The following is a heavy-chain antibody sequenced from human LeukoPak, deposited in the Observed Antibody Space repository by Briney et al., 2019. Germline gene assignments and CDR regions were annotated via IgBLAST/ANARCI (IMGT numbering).Heavy chain of an antibody. CDR2: VKHDGSEK. Sequence: GGSLRLSCAASGFTVSSYWLNWGRQAPGKGLELVANVKHDGSEKYYVDSVKGRLATPRDKAKNSLYLQMNSLRAEGTGVYYCARLLMVRGYYSDYWGQGTVVTVSS. J-gene: IGHJ4*02. CDR3: ARLLMVRGYYSDY. CDR1: GFTVSSYW. V-gene: IGHV3-7*03. D-gene: IGHD3-10*01.